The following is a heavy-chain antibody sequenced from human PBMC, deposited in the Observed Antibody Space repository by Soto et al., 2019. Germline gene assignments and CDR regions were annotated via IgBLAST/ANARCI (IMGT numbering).Heavy chain of an antibody. V-gene: IGHV1-69*02. Sequence: QVQLVQSGAEVKKPGSSVKVSCKASGGTFSSYTISWVRQAPGQGLEWMGRIIPILGIANYAQKFQGRVTMTADKSTSTAYMELSSLRSEDTAVYYCASLYYDSSGYWGYFDLWGRGTLVTVSS. J-gene: IGHJ2*01. CDR1: GGTFSSYT. CDR3: ASLYYDSSGYWGYFDL. CDR2: IIPILGIA. D-gene: IGHD3-22*01.